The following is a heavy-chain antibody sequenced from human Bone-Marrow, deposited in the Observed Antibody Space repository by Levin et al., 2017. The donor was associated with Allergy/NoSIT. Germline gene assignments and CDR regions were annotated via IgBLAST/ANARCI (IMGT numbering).Heavy chain of an antibody. D-gene: IGHD6-19*01. V-gene: IGHV3-23*01. J-gene: IGHJ4*02. Sequence: GGSLRLSCAASGFTFSTYAINWVRQAPGKGLEWVSGISGSGVTTYYADSMECRFTISRDNSKNTVYLEMNSLRAEDTAVYYCAKQGNSGWFYFFDYWGQGILVTVSS. CDR1: GFTFSTYA. CDR3: AKQGNSGWFYFFDY. CDR2: ISGSGVTT.